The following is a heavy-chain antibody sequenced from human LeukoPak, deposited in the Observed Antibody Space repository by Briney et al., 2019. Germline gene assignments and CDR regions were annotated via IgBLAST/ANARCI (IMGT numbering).Heavy chain of an antibody. CDR2: ITGTSGST. J-gene: IGHJ5*02. CDR1: GFTFNNYA. Sequence: PGGSLRLSCAASGFTFNNYAMTWVRQPPGKGLEWVSGITGTSGSTYYADSVKGRFTISRDNSKNILYLQMNSLRAEDTAVYYCAKSLELLWSRGFDPWGQGTLVTVSS. D-gene: IGHD3-10*01. V-gene: IGHV3-23*01. CDR3: AKSLELLWSRGFDP.